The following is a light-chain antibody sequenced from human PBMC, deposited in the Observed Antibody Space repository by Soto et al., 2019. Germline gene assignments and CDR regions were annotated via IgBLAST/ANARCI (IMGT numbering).Light chain of an antibody. CDR3: QNYKSAPLLT. V-gene: IGKV1-27*01. CDR2: DAY. J-gene: IGKJ3*01. CDR1: QGISNY. Sequence: DIQMTQSPSSLSASVGDRVTITCRASQGISNYLAWYQQKPGKVPKLLISDAYTLQSGVPSRFSGSGSGTDFTLTISSLHPEDAATYYCQNYKSAPLLTFGPGTKVDLK.